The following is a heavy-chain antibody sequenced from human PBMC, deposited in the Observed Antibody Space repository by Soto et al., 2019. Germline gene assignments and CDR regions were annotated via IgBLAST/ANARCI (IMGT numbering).Heavy chain of an antibody. Sequence: PGGSLRLSCEASGFTLSSYSMNWARQAPGQGLEWVSYISSSSSTIYYADSVKGRFTISRDNAKNSLYLQMNSLRDEDTAVYYCARDNPRSYGWDVWGQGTTVTVSS. V-gene: IGHV3-48*02. CDR3: ARDNPRSYGWDV. J-gene: IGHJ6*02. D-gene: IGHD3-16*01. CDR1: GFTLSSYS. CDR2: ISSSSSTI.